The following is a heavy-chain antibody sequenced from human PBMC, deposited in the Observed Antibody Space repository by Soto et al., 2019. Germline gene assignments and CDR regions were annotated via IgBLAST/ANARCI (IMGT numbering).Heavy chain of an antibody. CDR1: GGSFSGYY. D-gene: IGHD3-10*01. J-gene: IGHJ6*02. CDR3: ASAGDYYGSGAYYYYGMDV. Sequence: KASETLSLTCAVYGGSFSGYYWSWIRQPPGKGLKWIGEINHSGSTNYNPSLKSRVTISVDTSKNQFSLKLSSVTAADTAVYYCASAGDYYGSGAYYYYGMDVWGQGTTVTVSS. CDR2: INHSGST. V-gene: IGHV4-34*01.